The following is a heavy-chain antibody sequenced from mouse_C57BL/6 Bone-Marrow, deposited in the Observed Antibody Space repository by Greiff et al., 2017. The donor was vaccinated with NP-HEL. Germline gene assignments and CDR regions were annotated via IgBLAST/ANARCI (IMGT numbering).Heavy chain of an antibody. CDR1: GFTFTDYY. D-gene: IGHD1-1*01. V-gene: IGHV7-3*01. Sequence: EVKVVESGGGLVQPGGSLSLSCAASGFTFTDYYMSWVRQPPGKALEWFGFIRNKANGYTTEYSSSVKGRFTISRDNSQSILYLEMNAMRAEDSATEYCARSPYYYGSSYGYFDVWGTGTTVTGAS. J-gene: IGHJ1*03. CDR2: IRNKANGYTT. CDR3: ARSPYYYGSSYGYFDV.